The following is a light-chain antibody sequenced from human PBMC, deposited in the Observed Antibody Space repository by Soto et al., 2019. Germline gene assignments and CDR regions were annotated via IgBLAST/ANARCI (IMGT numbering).Light chain of an antibody. CDR3: QTWGTGIVI. CDR2: LNRDGSH. CDR1: SGPTTYA. J-gene: IGLJ2*01. Sequence: QAVVTQSPSASASLEPSATLTCTLSSGPTTYAIAWHQQQPEKGPRYLMKLNRDGSHSKGDGIPNRFSGSSSGAERYLTISSLQSEDEADYYCQTWGTGIVIFGGGTKLTVL. V-gene: IGLV4-69*01.